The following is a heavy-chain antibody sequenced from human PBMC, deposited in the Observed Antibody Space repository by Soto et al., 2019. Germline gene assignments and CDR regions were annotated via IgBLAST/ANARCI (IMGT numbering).Heavy chain of an antibody. CDR1: GYTFTSYG. Sequence: QVQLVQSGAEVKKPGASVKVSCKASGYTFTSYGISWVRQAPGQGLEWMGWISAYNGNTNYAQKIQGRVTMTTDTSTTTAYMELMSRRSDDTAVYYCARDLDPRGYSYDHAGSCGQGTLYTFSS. J-gene: IGHJ5*02. D-gene: IGHD5-18*01. CDR2: ISAYNGNT. V-gene: IGHV1-18*01. CDR3: ARDLDPRGYSYDHAGS.